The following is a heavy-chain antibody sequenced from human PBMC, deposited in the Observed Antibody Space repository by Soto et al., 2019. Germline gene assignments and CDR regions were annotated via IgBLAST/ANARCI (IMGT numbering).Heavy chain of an antibody. D-gene: IGHD2-15*01. Sequence: GGSLRLSCAASGFTFSSYGMHWVRQAPGKGLEWVAVMSSDGSGKYYADSVKGRFTISRDNSKNTLCLQMNSLSAEDTAVYYCAKAGAARAHYMDVWGQGTTVTVSS. CDR3: AKAGAARAHYMDV. CDR2: MSSDGSGK. V-gene: IGHV3-30*18. CDR1: GFTFSSYG. J-gene: IGHJ6*02.